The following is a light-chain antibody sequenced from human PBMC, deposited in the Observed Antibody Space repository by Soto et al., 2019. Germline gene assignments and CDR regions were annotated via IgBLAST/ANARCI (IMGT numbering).Light chain of an antibody. CDR3: QQRSNWPPFT. CDR2: DAS. V-gene: IGKV3-11*01. CDR1: QSVSSY. Sequence: EIVLTQSPATLSLSPGERATLSCRAGQSVSSYLAWYQQKPGQAPRLLIYDASNRATGIPARFSGGGSGTDFTLTISSLEPEDFAVYYCQQRSNWPPFTFGPGTKVDIK. J-gene: IGKJ3*01.